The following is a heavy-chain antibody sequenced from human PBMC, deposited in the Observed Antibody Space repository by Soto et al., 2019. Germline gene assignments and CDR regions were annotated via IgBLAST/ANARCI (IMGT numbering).Heavy chain of an antibody. CDR1: DGSISSSSYC. D-gene: IGHD6-13*01. Sequence: PSQIMPLTCSVSDGSISSSSYCWGWIRKPPGKGLEWIGSIYYSGSTYYNPSLKSRVTISVDTSKNQFSLKLSSVTAADTAVYYCARQQSHSSSYVDPWGQGTLVTVSS. V-gene: IGHV4-39*01. J-gene: IGHJ5*02. CDR2: IYYSGST. CDR3: ARQQSHSSSYVDP.